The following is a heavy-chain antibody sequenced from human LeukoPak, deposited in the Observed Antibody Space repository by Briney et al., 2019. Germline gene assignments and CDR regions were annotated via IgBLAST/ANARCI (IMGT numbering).Heavy chain of an antibody. J-gene: IGHJ4*02. CDR2: ISSNGGST. D-gene: IGHD2-21*01. CDR3: ARNPCVSFCGLDY. V-gene: IGHV3-64*01. Sequence: GGSLRLSCAASGFTFSSYAMHWVRQAPGKGLEYVSAISSNGGSTYYANSVKGRFTISRDNSKNTLYLQMGSLRAEDMAVYYCARNPCVSFCGLDYWGQGTLVTVSS. CDR1: GFTFSSYA.